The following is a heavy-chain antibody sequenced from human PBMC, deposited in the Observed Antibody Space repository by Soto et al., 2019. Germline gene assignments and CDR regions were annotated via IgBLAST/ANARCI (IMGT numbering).Heavy chain of an antibody. V-gene: IGHV1-69*01. J-gene: IGHJ6*02. CDR3: ARDIVVVVAATEDYYYYGMDV. Sequence: QVQLVQSGAEVKKPGSSVKVSCKASGGAFSSYAISWVRQAPGQGLEWMGGIIPIFGTATYAQKFQGRVTITADESTSTAYMELSSLRSEDTAVYYCARDIVVVVAATEDYYYYGMDVWGQGTTVTVSS. D-gene: IGHD2-15*01. CDR2: IIPIFGTA. CDR1: GGAFSSYA.